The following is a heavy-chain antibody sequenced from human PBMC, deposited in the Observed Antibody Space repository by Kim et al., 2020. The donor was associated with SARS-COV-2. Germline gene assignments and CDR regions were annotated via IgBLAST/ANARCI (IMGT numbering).Heavy chain of an antibody. Sequence: SETLSLTCAVSGGSISSSTSYWGWIRQPPGKGLEWIGNIYYSGSTYYNPSLKSRVTISVDTSKNQFSLRLNSVTHADTAVYYCARRRTVTTDFDYWGQGTLVTVSS. V-gene: IGHV4-39*01. D-gene: IGHD4-17*01. J-gene: IGHJ4*02. CDR1: GGSISSSTSY. CDR3: ARRRTVTTDFDY. CDR2: IYYSGST.